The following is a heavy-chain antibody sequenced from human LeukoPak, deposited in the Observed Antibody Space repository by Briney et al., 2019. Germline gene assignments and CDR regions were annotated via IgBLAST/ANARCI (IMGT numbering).Heavy chain of an antibody. CDR2: IGTAGDP. D-gene: IGHD2-21*01. V-gene: IGHV3-13*05. J-gene: IGHJ3*02. CDR1: GFTFDDYA. CDR3: ARSRTLWGAFDI. Sequence: GGSLRLSCAASGFTFDDYAMHWVRQAPGKGLEWVSGIGTAGDPYYLDSVKGRFTISRENAKNSLYLQMNSLRAGDTAVYYCARSRTLWGAFDIWGQGTMVTVSS.